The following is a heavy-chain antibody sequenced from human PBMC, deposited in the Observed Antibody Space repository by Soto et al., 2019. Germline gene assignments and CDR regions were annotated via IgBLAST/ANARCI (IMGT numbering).Heavy chain of an antibody. Sequence: GGSLRLSCAASGFTFSSYAMHWVRQAPGKGLEWVAVISYDGSNKYYADSVKGRFTISRDNSKNTLYLQMNSLRAEDTAVYYCARDRDYDSSGYYVYYYYGMDVWGQGTTVTVSS. CDR1: GFTFSSYA. V-gene: IGHV3-30-3*01. D-gene: IGHD3-22*01. CDR2: ISYDGSNK. CDR3: ARDRDYDSSGYYVYYYYGMDV. J-gene: IGHJ6*02.